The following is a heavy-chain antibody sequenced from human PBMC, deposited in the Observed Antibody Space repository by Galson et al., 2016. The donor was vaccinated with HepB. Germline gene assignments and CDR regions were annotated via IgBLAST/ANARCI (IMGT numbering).Heavy chain of an antibody. D-gene: IGHD6-13*01. CDR1: GIIFSSYS. CDR3: ASSLVAAGIDN. J-gene: IGHJ4*02. Sequence: SLRLSCAASGIIFSSYSMNWVRQAPGKGLEWVSYISSSSSTIYYADSVKGRFTISRDNAKNSLSLQMNSLRDDDTAVYYCASSLVAAGIDNWGQGTLVTVSS. V-gene: IGHV3-48*02. CDR2: ISSSSSTI.